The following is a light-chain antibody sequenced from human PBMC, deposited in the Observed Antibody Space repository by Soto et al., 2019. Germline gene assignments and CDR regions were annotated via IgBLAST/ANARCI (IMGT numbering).Light chain of an antibody. CDR3: QQYNSFSLT. V-gene: IGKV1-9*01. J-gene: IGKJ4*01. CDR1: QGIATY. Sequence: QLTQSPSSLSASIGDRVTITCRASQGIATYLAWYQQKPGQAPNLLIYSASTLQSGVPSRFSGGGSGTEFTLTISSLQPEDFATYYCQQYNSFSLTFGGGTKVEIK. CDR2: SAS.